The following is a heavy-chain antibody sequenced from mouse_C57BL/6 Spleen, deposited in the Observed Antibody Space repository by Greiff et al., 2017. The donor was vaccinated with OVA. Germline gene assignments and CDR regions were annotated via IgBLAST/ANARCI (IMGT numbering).Heavy chain of an antibody. D-gene: IGHD1-1*01. Sequence: QVQLKQSGPELVKPGASVKLSCKASGYTFTSYEINWVKQRPGQGLEWIGWIYPRDGSTKYNEKFKGKATLTVDTSSSTAYMELHSLTSEDSAVYFCARSNGSSLAWFAYWGQGTLVTVSA. CDR3: ARSNGSSLAWFAY. CDR2: IYPRDGST. J-gene: IGHJ3*01. CDR1: GYTFTSYE. V-gene: IGHV1-85*01.